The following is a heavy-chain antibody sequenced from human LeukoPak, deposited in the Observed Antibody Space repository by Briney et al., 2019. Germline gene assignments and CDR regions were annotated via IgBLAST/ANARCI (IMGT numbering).Heavy chain of an antibody. D-gene: IGHD6-6*01. CDR1: GFSLSTSGMC. CDR2: IDWDDDK. V-gene: IGHV2-70*11. J-gene: IGHJ6*03. CDR3: ARLISSSSHYYYYMDV. Sequence: SGPALVKPTQTLTLTCTFSGFSLSTSGMCVSWIRQPPGKALEWLARIDWDDDKYYSTSLKTRLTISKDTSKNQVVLTMTSMDPVDTATYYCARLISSSSHYYYYMDVWGKGTTVTVSS.